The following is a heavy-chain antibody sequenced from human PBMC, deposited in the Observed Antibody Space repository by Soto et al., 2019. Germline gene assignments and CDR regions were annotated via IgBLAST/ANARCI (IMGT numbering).Heavy chain of an antibody. CDR1: GDSASSNSAA. V-gene: IGHV6-1*01. CDR2: TYYRSKWYN. D-gene: IGHD5-12*01. CDR3: AREPSAQWLRFGWFDP. J-gene: IGHJ5*02. Sequence: SQTLSLTCAISGDSASSNSAAWNWIRQSPSRGLEWLGRTYYRSKWYNDYAVSVKSRITINPDTSKNQFSLQLNSVTPEDTAVYYCAREPSAQWLRFGWFDPWGQGTLVTVSS.